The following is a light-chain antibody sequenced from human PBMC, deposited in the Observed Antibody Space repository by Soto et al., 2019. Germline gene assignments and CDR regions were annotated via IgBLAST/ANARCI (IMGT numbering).Light chain of an antibody. CDR1: QSVGSS. CDR3: QQYNNWPPIT. V-gene: IGKV3D-15*01. Sequence: EIVMSQSSVTLSVCPGERAALSCRASQSVGSSLAWYRQKPGQAPRLLIYGASTRATGVPARFSGSGSGTEFTLTISSLQSEDFALYYCQQYNNWPPITFGQGTRLEIK. J-gene: IGKJ5*01. CDR2: GAS.